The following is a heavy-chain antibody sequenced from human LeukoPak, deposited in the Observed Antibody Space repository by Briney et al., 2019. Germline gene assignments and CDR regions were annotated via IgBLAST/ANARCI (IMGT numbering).Heavy chain of an antibody. CDR1: GFSFSTYW. CDR2: IKEDGSEK. Sequence: GGSLRLSCVASGFSFSTYWMSWVRQAPGKGLEWVANIKEDGSEKYYVDSVKGRFTMSRDNAKNSVYLQMNRLRVEDTAVYYCARRSYRGVIGPYYYYYMDVWGKGTPVTVSS. V-gene: IGHV3-7*01. D-gene: IGHD3-16*02. CDR3: ARRSYRGVIGPYYYYYMDV. J-gene: IGHJ6*03.